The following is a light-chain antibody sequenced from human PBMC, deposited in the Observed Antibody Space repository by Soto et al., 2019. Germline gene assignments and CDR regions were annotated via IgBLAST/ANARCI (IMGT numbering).Light chain of an antibody. CDR2: EVT. CDR1: SSDVGYYDY. V-gene: IGLV2-8*01. Sequence: QSALTQPPSASGFPGQSVTISCTGTSSDVGYYDYVSWYQQHPGKAPKLVIYEVTKRPSGVPDRVSASKSGNTASLTVSGLRAEDEADYYCSSFARGSTLVFGGGTKVTVL. CDR3: SSFARGSTLV. J-gene: IGLJ3*02.